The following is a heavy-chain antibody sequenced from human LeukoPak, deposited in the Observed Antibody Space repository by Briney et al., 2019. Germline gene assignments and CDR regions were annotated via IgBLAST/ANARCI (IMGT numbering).Heavy chain of an antibody. V-gene: IGHV4-34*01. J-gene: IGHJ6*03. CDR2: INDSGRT. Sequence: SETLPLTCAVYGGSFSNYYWSWIRQPPGKGLEWIGEINDSGRTNYNPSLMSRVTVSVDTSKNQFSLRLTSATATDTAVYYCARRWNYGRNYYIDVWGNGATVSVSS. D-gene: IGHD1-7*01. CDR1: GGSFSNYY. CDR3: ARRWNYGRNYYIDV.